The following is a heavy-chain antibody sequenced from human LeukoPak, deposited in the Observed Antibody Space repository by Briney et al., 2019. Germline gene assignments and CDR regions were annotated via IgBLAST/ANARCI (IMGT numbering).Heavy chain of an antibody. D-gene: IGHD7-27*01. CDR3: AREVFWGFDP. CDR2: ISAYNGNT. Sequence: GASVKVSCKASGYTFSSYGISWVRPAAGQGLEWMGWISAYNGNTVYAQRLQGRVTMTTDTSTNIAYMELRSLRSDDTAVYYCAREVFWGFDPWGQGTLVTVSS. J-gene: IGHJ5*02. CDR1: GYTFSSYG. V-gene: IGHV1-18*01.